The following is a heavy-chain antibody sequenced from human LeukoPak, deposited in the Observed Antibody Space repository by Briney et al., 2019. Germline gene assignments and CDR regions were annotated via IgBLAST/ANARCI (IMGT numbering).Heavy chain of an antibody. CDR3: AREGRSFFFEY. D-gene: IGHD1-26*01. Sequence: PGGSLRLSCAASGFTFSSYEMNWVRQAPGKGLEWVSYISSSGGTIYYADSVKGRFSISRDNAKNSLYLQMDSLRAEDTAVYYCAREGRSFFFEYWGQGILVTVST. CDR1: GFTFSSYE. V-gene: IGHV3-48*03. J-gene: IGHJ4*02. CDR2: ISSSGGTI.